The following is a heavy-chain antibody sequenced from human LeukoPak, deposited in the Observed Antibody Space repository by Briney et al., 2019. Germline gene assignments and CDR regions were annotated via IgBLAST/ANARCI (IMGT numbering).Heavy chain of an antibody. Sequence: GESLKISCKGSGYSFSSYWIAWVRQMPGKGLEWMGIIYPGDSDTRYSPSFQGQVTISADKSISTAYLQWSSLKASDTAMYYCARPRINGIVVEEAFDIWGQGTMVTVSS. CDR2: IYPGDSDT. CDR3: ARPRINGIVVEEAFDI. CDR1: GYSFSSYW. D-gene: IGHD2-2*01. V-gene: IGHV5-51*01. J-gene: IGHJ3*02.